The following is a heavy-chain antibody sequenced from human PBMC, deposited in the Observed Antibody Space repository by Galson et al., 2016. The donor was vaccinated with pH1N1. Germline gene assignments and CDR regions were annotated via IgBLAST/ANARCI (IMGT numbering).Heavy chain of an antibody. CDR1: GFTFRSYA. CDR3: AKDKRSGWSVVGGFMDH. Sequence: SLRLSCAVSGFTFRSYAMNWVRQAPGKGPEWVSVISGGGTIHYADSVRSRFTISRDNSNNTVYLQMNSLRAEDTGVYYCAKDKRSGWSVVGGFMDHWGQGTLVTVSS. CDR2: ISGGGTI. D-gene: IGHD6-19*01. V-gene: IGHV3-23*01. J-gene: IGHJ4*02.